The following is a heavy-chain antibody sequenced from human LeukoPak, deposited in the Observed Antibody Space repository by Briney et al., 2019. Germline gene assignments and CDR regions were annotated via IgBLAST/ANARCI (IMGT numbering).Heavy chain of an antibody. J-gene: IGHJ6*02. D-gene: IGHD3-3*01. CDR3: AKVAYYDFWSGYPHYGMDV. CDR2: ISGSGGST. V-gene: IGHV3-23*01. Sequence: GGSLRLSCAASGFTFSSYAMSWVRQAPGKGLEWVSAISGSGGSTYYADSVKGRFTISRDNSKNTLYLQMNSLRAEDTAVYCCAKVAYYDFWSGYPHYGMDVWGQGTTVTVSS. CDR1: GFTFSSYA.